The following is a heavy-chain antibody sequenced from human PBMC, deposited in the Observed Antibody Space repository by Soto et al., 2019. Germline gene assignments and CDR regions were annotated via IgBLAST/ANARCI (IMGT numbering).Heavy chain of an antibody. CDR3: ASPWGDSSGYYYAY. CDR1: GGSFSGYY. V-gene: IGHV4-34*01. CDR2: INHSGST. D-gene: IGHD3-22*01. J-gene: IGHJ4*02. Sequence: QVQLQQWGAGLLKPSETLSLTCAVYGGSFSGYYWSWIRQPPGKGLEWIGEINHSGSTNYNPSLKSRVTISVDTSKNQFSLKLSSVTAADTAVYYCASPWGDSSGYYYAYWGQGTLVTVSS.